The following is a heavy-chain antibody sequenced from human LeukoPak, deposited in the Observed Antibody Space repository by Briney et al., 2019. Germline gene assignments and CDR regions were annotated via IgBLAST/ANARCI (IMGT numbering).Heavy chain of an antibody. J-gene: IGHJ4*02. V-gene: IGHV3-23*01. CDR3: AKDMRFLEWLSDY. D-gene: IGHD3-3*01. CDR1: GFTFNSYA. Sequence: PGGSLRLSCAASGFTFNSYAMSWVRQAPGKGLEWVSAISGSGGSTYYADSVKGRFTIPRDNSKNTLYLQVNSLRAEDTAVYYCAKDMRFLEWLSDYWGQGTLVTVSS. CDR2: ISGSGGST.